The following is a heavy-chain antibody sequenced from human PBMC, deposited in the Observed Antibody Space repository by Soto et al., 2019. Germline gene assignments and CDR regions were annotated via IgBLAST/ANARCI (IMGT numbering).Heavy chain of an antibody. J-gene: IGHJ4*02. CDR1: GDSISSNNW. CDR2: IYYSGST. D-gene: IGHD3-3*01. Sequence: PSETLSLTCSVSGDSISSNNWWSWVRQPPGKGLEWIGSIYYSGSTYYNPSLKSRVTISVDTSKNQFSLKLTSVTATDTAVYYCARSSIKPQVFMYPFDSWSQGTLVTVSS. V-gene: IGHV4-39*01. CDR3: ARSSIKPQVFMYPFDS.